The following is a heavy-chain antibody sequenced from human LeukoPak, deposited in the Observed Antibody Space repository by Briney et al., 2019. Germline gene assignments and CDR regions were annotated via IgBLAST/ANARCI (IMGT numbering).Heavy chain of an antibody. J-gene: IGHJ5*02. CDR3: AREGHYDFWSGPNWSDP. Sequence: GSSVKVSCKASGYTFTSYGISWVRQAPGQGLEWMGWISAYNGNTNYAQKLHGRVTMTTDTSTSTAYMELRSLRSDDTAVYYCAREGHYDFWSGPNWSDPWGQGTLVTVSS. D-gene: IGHD3-3*01. V-gene: IGHV1-18*01. CDR1: GYTFTSYG. CDR2: ISAYNGNT.